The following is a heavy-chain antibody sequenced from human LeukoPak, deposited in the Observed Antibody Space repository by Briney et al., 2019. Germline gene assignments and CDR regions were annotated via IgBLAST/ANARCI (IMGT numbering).Heavy chain of an antibody. CDR3: TTIGSSSDYYYYYMDV. CDR2: IKSKTDGGTT. J-gene: IGHJ6*03. V-gene: IGHV3-15*01. CDR1: GFTFSNAW. Sequence: GGSLRLSCAASGFTFSNAWMSWVRQAPGKGLEWVGRIKSKTDGGTTDYAAPVKGRFTILRDDSKNTLYLQMNSLKTEDTAVYYCTTIGSSSDYYYYYMDVWGKGTTVTVSS. D-gene: IGHD6-6*01.